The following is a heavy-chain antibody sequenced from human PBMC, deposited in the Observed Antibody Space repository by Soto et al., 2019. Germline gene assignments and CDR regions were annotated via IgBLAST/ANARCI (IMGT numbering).Heavy chain of an antibody. Sequence: SETLSLTCTVSGGSISSYYWSWIRQPPGKGLGWIGYIYYSGSTNYNPSLKSRVTISVDTSKNQFSLKLSSVTAADTAVYYCARMCSSTSCYGWFDPWGQGTLVTVSS. V-gene: IGHV4-59*01. CDR2: IYYSGST. CDR1: GGSISSYY. D-gene: IGHD2-2*01. CDR3: ARMCSSTSCYGWFDP. J-gene: IGHJ5*02.